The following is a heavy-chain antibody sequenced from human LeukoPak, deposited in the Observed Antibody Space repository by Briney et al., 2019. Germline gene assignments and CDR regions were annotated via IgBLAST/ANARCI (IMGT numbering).Heavy chain of an antibody. CDR3: ARSDFGGAADG. D-gene: IGHD4-23*01. Sequence: GAPVKVSCKASGYTVTTYVISWVRQAPGHGLEWMGWISGYNGNTNYAQKLQGRVTMTTDTSTSTAFMELRSLRSDDTAIYYCARSDFGGAADGGGQGTLVTVS. CDR2: ISGYNGNT. J-gene: IGHJ4*02. CDR1: GYTVTTYV. V-gene: IGHV1-18*01.